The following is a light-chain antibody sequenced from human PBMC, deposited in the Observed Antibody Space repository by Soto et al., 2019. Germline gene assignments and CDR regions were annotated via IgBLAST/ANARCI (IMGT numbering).Light chain of an antibody. V-gene: IGLV2-14*01. Sequence: QSALTQPASVSGSPGQSITISCTGTSSDVGRYNHVSWYQQHPGKAPKLMIYDVNNRPSGVSNRFSGSKSGNTASLTISGLQAEDEADYYCSSYTSSSTRVVFGGGTKLTVL. CDR2: DVN. CDR3: SSYTSSSTRVV. CDR1: SSDVGRYNH. J-gene: IGLJ2*01.